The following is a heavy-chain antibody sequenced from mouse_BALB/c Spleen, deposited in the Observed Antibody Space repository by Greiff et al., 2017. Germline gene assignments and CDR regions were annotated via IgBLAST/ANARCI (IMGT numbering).Heavy chain of an antibody. Sequence: EVKVVESGGGLVKPGGSLKLSCAASGFTFSSYTMSWVRQTPEKRLEWVATISSGGGNTYYPDSVKGRFTISRDNAKNNLYLQMSSLRSEDTALYYCARHSSLDYWGQGTTLTVSS. CDR3: ARHSSLDY. J-gene: IGHJ2*01. CDR1: GFTFSSYT. V-gene: IGHV5-9*03. CDR2: ISSGGGNT.